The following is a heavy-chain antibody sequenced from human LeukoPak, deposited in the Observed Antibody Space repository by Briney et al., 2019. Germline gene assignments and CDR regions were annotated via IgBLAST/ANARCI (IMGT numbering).Heavy chain of an antibody. Sequence: GGSLRLSCAASGFTFSSYGIHWVRQAPGKGLEWVAVVWNDGSNKYYADSVKGRFTISRDNSKNTLYLQMNSLRAEDTAVYYCAREGVGPFDYWGQGTLVTVSS. CDR3: AREGVGPFDY. CDR2: VWNDGSNK. J-gene: IGHJ4*02. V-gene: IGHV3-33*01. CDR1: GFTFSSYG.